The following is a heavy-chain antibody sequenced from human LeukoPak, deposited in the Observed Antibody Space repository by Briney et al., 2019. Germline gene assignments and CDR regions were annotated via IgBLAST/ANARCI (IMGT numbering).Heavy chain of an antibody. CDR2: ISAYNGNT. V-gene: IGHV1-18*01. J-gene: IGHJ6*02. CDR1: GYPFTSYG. CDR3: ARLGYCSGGSCKKEYYYYYGMDV. D-gene: IGHD2-15*01. Sequence: PGASVKVSCKASGYPFTSYGISWVRQAPGQGLAWMGWISAYNGNTNYAQKLQGRVTMTTDTSTSTAYMELRSLRSDDTAVYYCARLGYCSGGSCKKEYYYYYGMDVWGQGTTVTVSS.